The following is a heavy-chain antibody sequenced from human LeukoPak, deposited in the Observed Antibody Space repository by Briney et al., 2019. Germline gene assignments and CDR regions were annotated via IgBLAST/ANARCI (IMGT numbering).Heavy chain of an antibody. CDR3: AKRGVVIRVILVGFHKEAYYFDS. V-gene: IGHV3-23*01. J-gene: IGHJ4*02. CDR1: GITLSNYG. Sequence: GGSLRLSCAVSGITLSNYGMSWVRQAPGKGLEWVAGISDSGGRTNYADSEKGRFTISRDNPKNTLYLQMNSLRTEDTAVYFCAKRGVVIRVILVGFHKEAYYFDSWGQGALVTVSS. D-gene: IGHD3-22*01. CDR2: ISDSGGRT.